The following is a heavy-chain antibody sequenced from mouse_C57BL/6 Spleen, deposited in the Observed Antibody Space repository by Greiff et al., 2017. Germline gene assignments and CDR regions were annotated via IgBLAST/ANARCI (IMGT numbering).Heavy chain of an antibody. CDR3: ARGGITTVVADWYFDV. CDR2: IHPNSGST. CDR1: GYTFTSYW. J-gene: IGHJ1*03. Sequence: VQLKQPGAELVKPGASVKLSCKASGYTFTSYWMHWVKQRPGQGLEWIGMIHPNSGSTNYNEKFKSKATLTVDKSSSTAYMQLSSLTSEDSAVYYCARGGITTVVADWYFDVWGTGTTVAVSS. V-gene: IGHV1-64*01. D-gene: IGHD1-1*01.